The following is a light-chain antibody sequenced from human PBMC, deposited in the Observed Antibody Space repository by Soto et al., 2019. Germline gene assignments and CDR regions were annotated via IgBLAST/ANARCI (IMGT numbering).Light chain of an antibody. CDR1: QSVSST. Sequence: EIVMTQSPATLSVSPGERASLSCRASQSVSSTVAWYQQKPGQAPSLLIYGASTRANGIPARFSGSRSGTEFTLTISSLQPEDFATYYCQQTYSTPPTFGQGTKVEIK. V-gene: IGKV3-15*01. CDR3: QQTYSTPPT. J-gene: IGKJ1*01. CDR2: GAS.